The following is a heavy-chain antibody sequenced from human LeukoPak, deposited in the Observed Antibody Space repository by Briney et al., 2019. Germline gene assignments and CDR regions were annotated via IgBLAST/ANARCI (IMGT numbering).Heavy chain of an antibody. J-gene: IGHJ3*01. CDR1: GFTFSSYA. CDR3: ARDLWDYVWGTYRFYAFDV. D-gene: IGHD3-16*02. V-gene: IGHV3-30-3*01. CDR2: ISYDGSNK. Sequence: GGSLRLSCAASGFTFSSYAMHWVRQAPGKGLEWVAVISYDGSNKYYADSVKGRFTISRDNSKNTLYLQLNSLRAEDTAVYYCARDLWDYVWGTYRFYAFDVWGQGTMVTVSS.